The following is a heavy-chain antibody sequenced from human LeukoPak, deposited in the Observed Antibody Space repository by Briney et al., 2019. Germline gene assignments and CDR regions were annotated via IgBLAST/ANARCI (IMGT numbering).Heavy chain of an antibody. Sequence: ASVKASCKASGYTFTSYAMNWVRQAPGQGLEWMGWINTNTGNPTYAQGFTGRFVFSLDTSVSTAYLQICSLKAEDTAVYYCARDLDIVVVPAAIGSNAHYYYGMDVWGQGTTVTVSS. CDR1: GYTFTSYA. CDR2: INTNTGNP. J-gene: IGHJ6*02. D-gene: IGHD2-2*03. CDR3: ARDLDIVVVPAAIGSNAHYYYGMDV. V-gene: IGHV7-4-1*01.